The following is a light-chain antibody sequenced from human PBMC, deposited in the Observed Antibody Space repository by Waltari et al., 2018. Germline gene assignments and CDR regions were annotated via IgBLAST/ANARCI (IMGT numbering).Light chain of an antibody. J-gene: IGLJ1*01. CDR1: SSDVGGYIY. Sequence: QSALTQPASVSGSLGQAITIPRTGSSSDVGGYIYVYWYQQHPGKVPKLLIYEVSNRPSGVSYRFSASKSGNTASLTISGLQPEDEADYFCSSYTEWSTRVFGTGTKVTVL. CDR3: SSYTEWSTRV. CDR2: EVS. V-gene: IGLV2-14*01.